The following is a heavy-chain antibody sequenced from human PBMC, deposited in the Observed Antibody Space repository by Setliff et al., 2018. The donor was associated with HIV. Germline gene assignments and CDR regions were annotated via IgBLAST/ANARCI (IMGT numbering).Heavy chain of an antibody. CDR1: GYPFSGYG. D-gene: IGHD4-17*01. CDR2: INPNSGGT. Sequence: ASVKVSCKASGYPFSGYGISWVRQAPGQGLEWMGWINPNSGGTNYAQKFQGRVTMTRDTSISTFYMEVTRLTSDDTAVYYCARDRGRYGDYRDFDYWGQGALVTVSS. CDR3: ARDRGRYGDYRDFDY. J-gene: IGHJ4*02. V-gene: IGHV1-2*02.